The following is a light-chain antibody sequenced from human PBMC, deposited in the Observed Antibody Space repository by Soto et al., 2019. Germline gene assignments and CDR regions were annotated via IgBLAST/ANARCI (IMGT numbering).Light chain of an antibody. CDR3: QSYDRLSGYV. V-gene: IGLV1-40*01. J-gene: IGLJ1*01. CDR1: SSNIGAGYD. CDR2: GNT. Sequence: QSVLTQPPSVPGAPGQRVTISCTGSSSNIGAGYDVHWYQQVPGTAPKLLIYGNTNRPSGVPDRFSGSKSGTSASLAITGLQAEDEADYYCQSYDRLSGYVFGPGTKVTVL.